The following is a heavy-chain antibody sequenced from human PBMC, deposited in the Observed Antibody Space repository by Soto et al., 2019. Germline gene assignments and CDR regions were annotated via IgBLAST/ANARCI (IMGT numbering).Heavy chain of an antibody. CDR1: GVSITSYY. V-gene: IGHV4-59*01. J-gene: IGHJ4*02. D-gene: IGHD3-9*01. Sequence: PSETLSLTCSVSGVSITSYYWSWIRQPPGKGLEWIGSVSYSGGTYYNPSLKSRVTISHDMSENQFSLNMTSVTAADTAVYYCARGKTTITPGDYWGQGAVVTVSS. CDR3: ARGKTTITPGDY. CDR2: VSYSGGT.